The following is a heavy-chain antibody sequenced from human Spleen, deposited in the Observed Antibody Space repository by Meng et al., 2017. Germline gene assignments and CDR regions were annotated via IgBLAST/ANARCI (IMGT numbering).Heavy chain of an antibody. Sequence: PDAGPGLVKPSETLSLTCTVSGGSISTSYYWGWIRQPPGKGLEWIETISYSGSTYYNPSLKSRVTISVDTPKNQFSLRLSSVTAADTGVYYCARSIAVAAPNWFDPWGQGTLVTVSS. CDR2: ISYSGST. V-gene: IGHV4-39*07. CDR1: GGSISTSYY. J-gene: IGHJ5*02. CDR3: ARSIAVAAPNWFDP. D-gene: IGHD6-19*01.